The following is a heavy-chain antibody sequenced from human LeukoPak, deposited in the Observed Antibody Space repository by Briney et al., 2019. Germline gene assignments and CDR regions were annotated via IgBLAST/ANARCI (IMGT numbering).Heavy chain of an antibody. Sequence: GGSLRLSRAASGFSFSSYWMNWVRQVPGKGLEWVANINQDRSEKSYVDSVKGRFTISRDNAKNSLYLQMNSLRAEDTAVYYCAKRMRLRDIVVVPAVYYYYGMDVWGQGTTVTVSS. D-gene: IGHD2-2*01. V-gene: IGHV3-7*03. CDR2: INQDRSEK. J-gene: IGHJ6*02. CDR3: AKRMRLRDIVVVPAVYYYYGMDV. CDR1: GFSFSSYW.